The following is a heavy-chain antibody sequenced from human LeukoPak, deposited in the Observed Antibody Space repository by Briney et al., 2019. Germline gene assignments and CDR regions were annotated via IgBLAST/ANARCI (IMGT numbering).Heavy chain of an antibody. D-gene: IGHD3-16*01. V-gene: IGHV4-39*01. CDR3: ARLEDDYASGPGSFDY. CDR2: VYYSGTT. Sequence: SETLSLTCSVSGGSISLSYYYWGWIRQPPGKALEWIGSVYYSGTTSYNPSLKSRVTISVDTSKNQFSLKLSSVTAADTAVYYCARLEDDYASGPGSFDYWGQGTLVTVSS. CDR1: GGSISLSYYY. J-gene: IGHJ4*02.